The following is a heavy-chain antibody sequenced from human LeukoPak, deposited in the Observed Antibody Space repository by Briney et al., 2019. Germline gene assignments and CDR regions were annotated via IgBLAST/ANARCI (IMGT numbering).Heavy chain of an antibody. D-gene: IGHD3-16*01. CDR1: GDPMSRYY. V-gene: IGHV4-59*01. Sequence: AETLSLTCTVSGDPMSRYYWSWIRQPPGKGLEWVGYIYYSGSTNYKPSLKSRVTMSVDTSKNKFSLNLSSVTAADTAVYYCARGGKYYDYVWGSYIFDYWGQGTLVTVSS. CDR2: IYYSGST. CDR3: ARGGKYYDYVWGSYIFDY. J-gene: IGHJ4*02.